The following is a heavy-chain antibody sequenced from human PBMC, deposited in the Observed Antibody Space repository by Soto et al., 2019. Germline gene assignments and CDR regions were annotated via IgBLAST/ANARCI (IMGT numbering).Heavy chain of an antibody. J-gene: IGHJ6*02. CDR2: IIPILGIA. D-gene: IGHD2-21*02. CDR3: ARDTLLLMVVTAHNYGMDV. CDR1: GGTFSSYT. V-gene: IGHV1-69*08. Sequence: QVQLVQSGAEVKKPGSSVKVSCKASGGTFSSYTISWVRQAPGQGLEWMGRIIPILGIANYAQKFQGRVTITADKSTSTAYMELSSLRSEDTAVYYCARDTLLLMVVTAHNYGMDVWGQGTTVTVSS.